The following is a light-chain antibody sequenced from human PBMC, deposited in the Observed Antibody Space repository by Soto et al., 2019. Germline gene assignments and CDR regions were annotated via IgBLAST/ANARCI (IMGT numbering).Light chain of an antibody. CDR3: QQYGSSPFT. V-gene: IGKV3-20*01. CDR1: QSVSSNY. CDR2: GAS. J-gene: IGKJ3*01. Sequence: EIVLTQSPGTLALSPGERATLSCRASQSVSSNYLTWYQQKRGQAPRLLIHGASSRATGIPDRFSGSGSGTDFTLTISRLEPEDFSVYYCQQYGSSPFTVGPGTKVGIK.